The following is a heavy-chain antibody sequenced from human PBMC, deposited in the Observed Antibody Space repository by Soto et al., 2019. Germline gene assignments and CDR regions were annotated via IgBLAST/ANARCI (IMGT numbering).Heavy chain of an antibody. V-gene: IGHV3-30*18. CDR2: ISHDGSNK. CDR3: AKDKSRSALGYFDY. CDR1: GFTFFNYA. J-gene: IGHJ4*02. D-gene: IGHD6-6*01. Sequence: QVQLVDSGGGVVQPGGSLRLSCAASGFTFFNYAMHWVRQAPGKGLEWVAFISHDGSNKYYADSVKGRFTTSRDNSKNTLFLQMSGLRAEDTAIYYCAKDKSRSALGYFDYWGQGSLVTVSS.